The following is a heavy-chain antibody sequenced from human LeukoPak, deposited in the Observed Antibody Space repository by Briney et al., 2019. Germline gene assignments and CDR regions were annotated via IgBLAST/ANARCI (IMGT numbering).Heavy chain of an antibody. D-gene: IGHD4-17*01. J-gene: IGHJ4*02. CDR3: AKDHGDYVDY. CDR1: GFTFSSYG. V-gene: IGHV3-30*18. CDR2: ISYDGSNK. Sequence: GRSLRLSCAASGFTFSSYGMHWVRQAPGKGLEWVAVISYDGSNKYYADSVKGRFTISRDNSKNTLYLQMNSLRAEDAAVYYCAKDHGDYVDYWGQGTLVTVSS.